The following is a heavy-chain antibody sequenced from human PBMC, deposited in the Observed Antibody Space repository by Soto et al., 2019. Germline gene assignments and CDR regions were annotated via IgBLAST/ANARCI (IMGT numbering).Heavy chain of an antibody. V-gene: IGHV4-30-4*01. J-gene: IGHJ2*01. CDR2: IFDSGST. Sequence: QVQLQESGPGLVKPSQTLSLTCTVSGGSISGGVYYWSWIRQPPGKGLEWIGYIFDSGSTYYNRSLKSRVTISVDTSKNQFSLRLSSVTAADTAVYYCAREIIPLTTDWYFDLWGRGTLVTVSS. CDR3: AREIIPLTTDWYFDL. D-gene: IGHD4-17*01. CDR1: GGSISGGVYY.